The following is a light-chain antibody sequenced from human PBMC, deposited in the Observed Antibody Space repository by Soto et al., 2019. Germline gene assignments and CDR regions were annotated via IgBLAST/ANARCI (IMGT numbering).Light chain of an antibody. CDR2: GAS. V-gene: IGKV3-20*01. J-gene: IGKJ4*01. CDR1: QSVSSTY. CDR3: QQFSSYPLT. Sequence: EIVLTQSPATLSLSPGERATLSCRASQSVSSTYLGWYQQQPGQAPTLLMSGASNRASGVPVRFSGSGSGTDFTLTITRLEPEDFAVYYCQQFSSYPLTFGGGTKVDIK.